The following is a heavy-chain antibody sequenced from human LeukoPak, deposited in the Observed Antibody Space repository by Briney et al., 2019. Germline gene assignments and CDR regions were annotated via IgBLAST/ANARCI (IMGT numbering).Heavy chain of an antibody. Sequence: PGGSLRLSCAASGFTFSSYSMNWVRQAPGKGLEWVSYISSSSSTIYYADSVKGRFTISRDNAKNSLYLQMNSLRAEDTAVYYCASEAYSSGWYWGQGTLVTVSS. J-gene: IGHJ4*02. D-gene: IGHD6-19*01. V-gene: IGHV3-48*01. CDR2: ISSSSSTI. CDR1: GFTFSSYS. CDR3: ASEAYSSGWY.